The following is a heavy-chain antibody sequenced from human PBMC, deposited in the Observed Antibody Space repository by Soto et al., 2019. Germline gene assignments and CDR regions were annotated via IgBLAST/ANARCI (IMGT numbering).Heavy chain of an antibody. Sequence: LRLSCAASGFTFSSYGMHWVRQAPGKGLEWVAVISYDGSNKYYADSVKGRFTISRDNSKNTLYLQMNSLRAEDTAVYYCAKDSGAFDIWGQGTMVTVSS. CDR3: AKDSGAFDI. D-gene: IGHD3-10*01. CDR1: GFTFSSYG. V-gene: IGHV3-30*18. CDR2: ISYDGSNK. J-gene: IGHJ3*02.